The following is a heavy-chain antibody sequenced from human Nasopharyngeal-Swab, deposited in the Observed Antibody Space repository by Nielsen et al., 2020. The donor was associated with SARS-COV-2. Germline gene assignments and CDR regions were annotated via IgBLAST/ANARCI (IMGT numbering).Heavy chain of an antibody. V-gene: IGHV3-21*01. J-gene: IGHJ6*02. CDR2: ISSRSSYI. CDR1: GFTFNNYN. Sequence: GGSLRLSCAASGFTFNNYNFNWVRQAPGKGLEWVSSISSRSSYISYADSVKGRFTISRDNAKNSHYLQMNSLRAEDTAVYYCARDGLDYDFWSAYFMDVWGQGTTVTVSS. D-gene: IGHD3-3*01. CDR3: ARDGLDYDFWSAYFMDV.